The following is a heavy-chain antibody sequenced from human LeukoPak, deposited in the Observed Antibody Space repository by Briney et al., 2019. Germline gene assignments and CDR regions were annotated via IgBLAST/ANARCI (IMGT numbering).Heavy chain of an antibody. CDR2: INHSGST. V-gene: IGHV4-34*01. Sequence: PSETLSLTCAVYGGSFSGYYGSWLRQPPGKGLEWIGEINHSGSTNDNPPPQSRVTISVDTSKNQFSLKLSSVTAADTAVYYCILAMDVWGKGTTVTVSS. D-gene: IGHD3-3*01. CDR3: ILAMDV. J-gene: IGHJ6*03. CDR1: GGSFSGYY.